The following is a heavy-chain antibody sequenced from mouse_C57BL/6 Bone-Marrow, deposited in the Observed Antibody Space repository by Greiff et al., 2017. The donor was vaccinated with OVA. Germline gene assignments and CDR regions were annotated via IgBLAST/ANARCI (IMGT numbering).Heavy chain of an antibody. Sequence: QVQLQQSGPGLVQPSQSLSITCTVSGFSLTSYGVHWVRQSPGKGLEWLGVIWSGGSTDYNAAFISRLSISKDNSKSQVFFKMNSLQADDTAIYYCAIQLRLLAYWGQGTLVTVSA. J-gene: IGHJ3*01. CDR3: AIQLRLLAY. CDR1: GFSLTSYG. V-gene: IGHV2-2*01. D-gene: IGHD3-2*02. CDR2: IWSGGST.